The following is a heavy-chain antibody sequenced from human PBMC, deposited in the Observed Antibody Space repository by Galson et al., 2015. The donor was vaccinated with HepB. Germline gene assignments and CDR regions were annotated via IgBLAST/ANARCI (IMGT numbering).Heavy chain of an antibody. CDR2: INPTGYST. CDR3: ARPSDYYDSSGYMSDAFDI. V-gene: IGHV1-46*01. Sequence: SVKVSCKAPRYTSTRYNMHWVRQAPGQGLEWMGVINPTGYSTTYARKFQGRVTMTSDTSTSTVYMELSSLRSEDTAVYYCARPSDYYDSSGYMSDAFDIWGQGTIVTVSS. CDR1: RYTSTRYN. J-gene: IGHJ3*02. D-gene: IGHD3-22*01.